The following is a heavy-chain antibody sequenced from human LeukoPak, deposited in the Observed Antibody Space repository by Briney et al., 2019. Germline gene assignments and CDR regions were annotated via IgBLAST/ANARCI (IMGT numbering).Heavy chain of an antibody. D-gene: IGHD1-26*01. J-gene: IGHJ4*02. CDR1: GFTFSSYN. CDR2: ISSSSSTI. V-gene: IGHV3-48*02. Sequence: GGSLRLSCAASGFTFSSYNMNWVRQAPGKGLEWVSYISSSSSTIYYADSVKDRFTISRDNAKNSLYLQMNSLRDEDTAVYYCGLLIDYWGQGMLVTVSS. CDR3: GLLIDY.